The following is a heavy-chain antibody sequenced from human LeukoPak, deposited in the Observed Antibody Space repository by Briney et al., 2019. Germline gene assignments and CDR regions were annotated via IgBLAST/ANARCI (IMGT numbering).Heavy chain of an antibody. J-gene: IGHJ5*02. D-gene: IGHD3-3*01. V-gene: IGHV4-61*02. CDR2: IYSSGST. Sequence: SQTLSLTCTVSGGSITSDGNYWSWIRLPAGEGLEWIGRIYSSGSTNYNPSLKSRATISVDTSKNQFSLNLSSVTAADTAVYYCAREFRLRFDPWGQGTLVTVSS. CDR1: GGSITSDGNY. CDR3: AREFRLRFDP.